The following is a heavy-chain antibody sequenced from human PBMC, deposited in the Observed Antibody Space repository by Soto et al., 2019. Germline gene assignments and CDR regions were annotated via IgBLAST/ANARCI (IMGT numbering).Heavy chain of an antibody. V-gene: IGHV4-34*01. J-gene: IGHJ3*02. CDR2: VNHGGTS. D-gene: IGHD5-12*01. Sequence: PSETLSLTCAVHGGSFSGYYWDWIRQPPGKGLEWIGEVNHGGTSNYNPSLKSRVTISVDTSKNQFSLKLSSVTAADTAVYYCARAKRLDIVAHYAFDIWGQGTMVTVSS. CDR1: GGSFSGYY. CDR3: ARAKRLDIVAHYAFDI.